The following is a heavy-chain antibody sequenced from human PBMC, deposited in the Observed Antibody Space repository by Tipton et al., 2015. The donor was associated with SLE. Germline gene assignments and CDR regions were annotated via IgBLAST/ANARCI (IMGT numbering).Heavy chain of an antibody. Sequence: TLSLTCTVSGGSISSYYWSWIRQPPGKGLEWIAYIHSSGSTNYNPSLKSRVTISADTSKNQFSLKVSSVTAADSAVYYCARGGGSRITIFGVPYWYFDLWGRGTLVTVSS. V-gene: IGHV4-59*01. D-gene: IGHD3-3*01. CDR2: IHSSGST. J-gene: IGHJ2*01. CDR1: GGSISSYY. CDR3: ARGGGSRITIFGVPYWYFDL.